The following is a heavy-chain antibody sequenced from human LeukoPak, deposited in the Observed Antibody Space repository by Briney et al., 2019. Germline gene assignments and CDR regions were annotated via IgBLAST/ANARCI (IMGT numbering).Heavy chain of an antibody. D-gene: IGHD2-2*01. CDR2: VWYDGRNK. V-gene: IGHV3-33*01. J-gene: IGHJ4*02. CDR1: GFTFRNYG. Sequence: GRSLRLSCGASGFTFRNYGMHWVRQAPGKGQEWVAVVWYDGRNKYYADSVKGRFTISRDNSKNTLYLQMDTLRAEDTAVYYCARGGCGITSCYDYWGQGTLVTVSS. CDR3: ARGGCGITSCYDY.